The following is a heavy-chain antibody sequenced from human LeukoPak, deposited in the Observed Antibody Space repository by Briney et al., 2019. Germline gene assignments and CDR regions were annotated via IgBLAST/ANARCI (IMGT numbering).Heavy chain of an antibody. CDR1: GYTFTGYY. D-gene: IGHD3-22*01. CDR3: ARVDSIFYDSSGYYAAEYFQH. J-gene: IGHJ1*01. CDR2: INPNSGGT. Sequence: EASVKVSCKASGYTFTGYYMHWGRQAPGQGVEWMGWINPNSGGTNYAQKFQGRVTMTRDTSISTAYMELSRLRSDDTAVYYCARVDSIFYDSSGYYAAEYFQHWGQGTLVTVSS. V-gene: IGHV1-2*02.